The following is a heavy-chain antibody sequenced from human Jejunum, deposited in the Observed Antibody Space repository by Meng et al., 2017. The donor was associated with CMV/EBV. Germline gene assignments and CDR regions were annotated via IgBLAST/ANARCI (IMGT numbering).Heavy chain of an antibody. Sequence: GFTFSYYGMRWVRQAPGKGLAWVSRIKTDGSSTSYADSVKGRFTISRDNAKNTLYLQMNSLRVEDTAVYYCLRGGAGSTYGQFDYWGQGTVVTVSS. J-gene: IGHJ4*02. D-gene: IGHD3-10*01. CDR2: IKTDGSST. CDR1: GFTFSYYG. CDR3: LRGGAGSTYGQFDY. V-gene: IGHV3-74*01.